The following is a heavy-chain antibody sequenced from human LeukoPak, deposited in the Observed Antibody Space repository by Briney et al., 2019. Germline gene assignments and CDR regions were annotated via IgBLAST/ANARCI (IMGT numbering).Heavy chain of an antibody. CDR1: GYTFSSYA. CDR2: IYAGNGNT. Sequence: GASVKVSCKASGYTFSSYAMQWVRQAPGQRLEWMGWIYAGNGNTKYSQKFQGRVTITRDTSASTAYMELSSLRSEDTAVYYCAREHDFWSGFSFDYWGQGTLVTVSS. CDR3: AREHDFWSGFSFDY. V-gene: IGHV1-3*01. J-gene: IGHJ4*02. D-gene: IGHD3-3*01.